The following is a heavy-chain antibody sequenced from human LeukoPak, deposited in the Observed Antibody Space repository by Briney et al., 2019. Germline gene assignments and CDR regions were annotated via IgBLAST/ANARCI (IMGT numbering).Heavy chain of an antibody. Sequence: GASVKVSCKASGYTFTSYYMHWVRQAPGQGLEWMGWINPNSGGTNFAQKFQGRVTMTRDTSISTAYMELSGLRSDDTAVYYCARGVNTAGAYWGQGTLVTVSS. CDR2: INPNSGGT. D-gene: IGHD6-13*01. CDR3: ARGVNTAGAY. V-gene: IGHV1-2*02. J-gene: IGHJ4*02. CDR1: GYTFTSYY.